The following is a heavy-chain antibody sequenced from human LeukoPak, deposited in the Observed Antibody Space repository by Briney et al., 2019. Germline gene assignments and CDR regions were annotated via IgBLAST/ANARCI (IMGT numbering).Heavy chain of an antibody. J-gene: IGHJ6*03. CDR2: IRYNGSNK. V-gene: IGHV3-30*02. CDR3: AKLWFGEFYYMDV. CDR1: GVTFSSYG. Sequence: RGSLRLSSAPSGVTFSSYGMYWGRQAPHKRVEWVAFIRYNGSNKYYADSVKGRFTISRDNSKNTLYLQMNSLRAEDTAVYYCAKLWFGEFYYMDVWGKGTTVTVSS. D-gene: IGHD3-10*01.